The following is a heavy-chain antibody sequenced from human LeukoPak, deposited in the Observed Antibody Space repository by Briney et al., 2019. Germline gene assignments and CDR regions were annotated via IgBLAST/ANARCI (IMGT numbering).Heavy chain of an antibody. J-gene: IGHJ5*02. CDR2: IKQDGSVK. V-gene: IGHV3-7*01. D-gene: IGHD3-9*01. CDR1: GFTFSNYW. CDR3: ARNMDPTGYLHGPHGFDP. Sequence: PGGSLRLSCAASGFTFSNYWMTWVRQAPGKGLEWVANIKQDGSVKSYEDSVKGRFTIARDNAKNSLWLQMNSLRAEDTAVYYCARNMDPTGYLHGPHGFDPWGQGTLVTVSS.